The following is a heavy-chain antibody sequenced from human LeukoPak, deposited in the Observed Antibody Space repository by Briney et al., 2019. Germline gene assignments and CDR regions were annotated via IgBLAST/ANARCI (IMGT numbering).Heavy chain of an antibody. J-gene: IGHJ6*03. V-gene: IGHV1-69*13. CDR2: IIPIFGTA. Sequence: SVKVSCKASGGTFSSYAISWVRQAPGQGLEWMGGIIPIFGTANYAQKFQGRVTITADESTSTAYMELSSLRSEDTAVYYCAIVVVPAAYYYYMDVWGKGTTVTVSS. D-gene: IGHD2-2*01. CDR3: AIVVVPAAYYYYMDV. CDR1: GGTFSSYA.